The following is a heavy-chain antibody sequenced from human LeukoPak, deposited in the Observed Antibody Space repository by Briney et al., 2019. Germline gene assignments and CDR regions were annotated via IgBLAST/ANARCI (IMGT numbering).Heavy chain of an antibody. CDR3: ARVCGYYDSSGYYTYYFDY. J-gene: IGHJ4*02. V-gene: IGHV4-39*07. CDR1: GGSISSSSYY. D-gene: IGHD3-22*01. CDR2: IYYSGST. Sequence: PSETLSLTCTVSGGSISSSSYYWGWIRQPPGKGLEWIGSIYYSGSTYYNPSLKSRVTISVDTSKNQFSLKLSSVTAADTAVYYCARVCGYYDSSGYYTYYFDYWGQGTLVTVSS.